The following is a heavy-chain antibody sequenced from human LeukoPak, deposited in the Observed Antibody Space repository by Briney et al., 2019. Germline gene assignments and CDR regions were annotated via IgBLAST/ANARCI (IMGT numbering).Heavy chain of an antibody. CDR2: ISGSGSNI. CDR1: GFTFSSYE. D-gene: IGHD3-16*02. J-gene: IGHJ4*02. V-gene: IGHV3-48*03. CDR3: ARDLATRQRTGLYDS. Sequence: PGGSLRLSCAASGFTFSSYEMNWVRQAPGKGLEWILYISGSGSNIYSADSVKGRITISRDNSRNTLYLQMNSLRAEDTAVYYCARDLATRQRTGLYDSWGQGALVTVSS.